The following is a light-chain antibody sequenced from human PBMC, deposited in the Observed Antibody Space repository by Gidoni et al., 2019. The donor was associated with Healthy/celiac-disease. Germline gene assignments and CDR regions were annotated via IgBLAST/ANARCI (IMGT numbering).Light chain of an antibody. V-gene: IGKV1-8*01. CDR2: AAS. Sequence: AIRMTQSPTSLSASPGDRVTITCRASQGISSYLAWYQQKPGKAPKLLIYAASTLQSGVPSRFSGSGSGTDFTLTISCLQSEDFATYYCQQYYSYPRTFGQGTKVEIK. CDR3: QQYYSYPRT. J-gene: IGKJ1*01. CDR1: QGISSY.